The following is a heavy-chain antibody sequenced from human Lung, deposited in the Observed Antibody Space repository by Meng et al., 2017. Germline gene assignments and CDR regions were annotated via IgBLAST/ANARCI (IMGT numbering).Heavy chain of an antibody. CDR2: ITGDGSST. J-gene: IGHJ4*02. D-gene: IGHD4-17*01. CDR3: ARGGVTTDD. CDR1: GFTFRTHW. V-gene: IGHV3-74*03. Sequence: EVVLVESGGGLVQPGGSLRLSCAASGFTFRTHWMHWVRQAPGKGLEWVSRITGDGSSTMYADSVQGRFTMSRDNAKNTLSLQMNSLRAEDTVVYYCARGGVTTDDWGQGTLVTVSS.